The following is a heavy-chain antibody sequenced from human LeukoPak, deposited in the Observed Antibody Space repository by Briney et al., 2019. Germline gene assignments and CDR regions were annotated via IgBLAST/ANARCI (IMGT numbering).Heavy chain of an antibody. J-gene: IGHJ6*03. CDR3: ARTQLSSGYVYYYYYMDV. V-gene: IGHV1-69*13. Sequence: SVKVSCKASGGTFSSYAISWVRQAPGQGLEWMGGIIPIFGTANYAQKFQGRVTITANESTSTAYMELSSLRSEDTAVYYCARTQLSSGYVYYYYYMDVWGKGTTVTVSS. D-gene: IGHD6-19*01. CDR1: GGTFSSYA. CDR2: IIPIFGTA.